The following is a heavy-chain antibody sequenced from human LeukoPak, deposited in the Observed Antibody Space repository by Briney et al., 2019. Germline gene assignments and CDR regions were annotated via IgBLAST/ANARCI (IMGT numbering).Heavy chain of an antibody. V-gene: IGHV4-34*01. D-gene: IGHD2-15*01. J-gene: IGHJ3*02. CDR1: GGSFSGYY. CDR2: INHSGST. CDR3: ANLGYCSGGSCTDAFDI. Sequence: SETLSLTCAVYGGSFSGYYWSWIRQPPGKGLEWVGEINHSGSTNYNPSHKSRVTISVDTSKNQFSLKLSSVTAADTAVYYCANLGYCSGGSCTDAFDIWGQGTMVTVSS.